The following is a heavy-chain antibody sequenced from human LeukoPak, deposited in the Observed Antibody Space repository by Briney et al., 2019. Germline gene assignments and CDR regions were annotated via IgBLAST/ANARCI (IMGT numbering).Heavy chain of an antibody. D-gene: IGHD3-3*01. V-gene: IGHV3-30*02. CDR1: GFTFSSYG. J-gene: IGHJ4*02. Sequence: GGSLRLSCAASGFTFSSYGMHWVRQAPGKGLEWVAFIRYDGSNKYYADSVKGRFAISRDNSKNTLYLQMNSLRAEDTAVYYCAKERRVLRFLEWLLFDYFDYWGQGTLVTVSS. CDR2: IRYDGSNK. CDR3: AKERRVLRFLEWLLFDYFDY.